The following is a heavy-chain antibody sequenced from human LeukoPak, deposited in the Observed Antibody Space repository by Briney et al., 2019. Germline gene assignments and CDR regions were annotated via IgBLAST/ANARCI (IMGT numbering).Heavy chain of an antibody. J-gene: IGHJ6*02. V-gene: IGHV3-7*03. D-gene: IGHD4-11*01. CDR3: ARLLFDYSNCYDYYGMDV. Sequence: GGSLRLSCAASGFTFSSYWMSWVRQAPGKGLEWVANIKQDGSEKYYVDSVKGRFTISRDNAKNSLYLQMNSLRAEDTAVYYCARLLFDYSNCYDYYGMDVWGQGTTVTVSS. CDR1: GFTFSSYW. CDR2: IKQDGSEK.